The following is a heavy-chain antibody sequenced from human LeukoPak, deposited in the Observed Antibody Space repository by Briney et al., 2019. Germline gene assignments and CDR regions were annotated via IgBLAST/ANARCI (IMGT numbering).Heavy chain of an antibody. CDR1: GFTFSSYA. CDR2: TSGSAVDT. Sequence: GGSLRLSCAAPGFTFSSYAMSWVRQAPGKGLEWVSATSGSAVDTWYADSVKGRFTISRDNSKDTLYLQMNSLRAEDTAVYYCAKDSMVRGVIIPIWGQGTLVTVSS. D-gene: IGHD3-10*01. V-gene: IGHV3-23*01. J-gene: IGHJ4*02. CDR3: AKDSMVRGVIIPI.